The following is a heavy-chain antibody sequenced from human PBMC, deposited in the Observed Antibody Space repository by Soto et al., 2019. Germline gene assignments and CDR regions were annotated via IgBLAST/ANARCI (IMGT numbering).Heavy chain of an antibody. D-gene: IGHD3-10*01. Sequence: PLEILSLTCTVSGGSIISSSYYWGWIRQPPGKGLEWIGSIYYSGSTYYNPSLKSRVTISVDTSKNQFSLKLSSVTAADTAVYYCATVSGSQNEQYYYYGMDVWGQGTTVTVSS. CDR3: ATVSGSQNEQYYYYGMDV. CDR1: GGSIISSSYY. CDR2: IYYSGST. V-gene: IGHV4-39*01. J-gene: IGHJ6*02.